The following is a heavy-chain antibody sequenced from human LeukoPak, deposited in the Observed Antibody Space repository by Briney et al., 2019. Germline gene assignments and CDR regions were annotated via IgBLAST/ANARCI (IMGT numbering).Heavy chain of an antibody. J-gene: IGHJ6*03. V-gene: IGHV3-7*01. D-gene: IGHD1-26*01. CDR2: IKQDESEK. Sequence: GCLRLSCAASGFTFSTYWMSWVRQAPGKGLEWVANIKQDESEKYYVDSVKGRFTISRDNAKNSLYLQMNSLRAEDTAVYYCAKEFLGSTYYYYYYMDVWGKGTTVTVSS. CDR3: AKEFLGSTYYYYYYMDV. CDR1: GFTFSTYW.